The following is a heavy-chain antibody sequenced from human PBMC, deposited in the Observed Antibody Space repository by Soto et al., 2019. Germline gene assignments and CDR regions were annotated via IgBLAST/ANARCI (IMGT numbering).Heavy chain of an antibody. CDR2: IYYSGST. Sequence: ASETLSLTCTFSCGSIISGGYYWSWIRQHPGKGLEWIGYIYYSGSTYYNPSLKSRVTISVDTSKNQFSLKLSSVTAADTAVYYCARDRFNNWFDPWGQGTLVTVSS. CDR3: ARDRFNNWFDP. V-gene: IGHV4-31*03. J-gene: IGHJ5*02. CDR1: CGSIISGGYY.